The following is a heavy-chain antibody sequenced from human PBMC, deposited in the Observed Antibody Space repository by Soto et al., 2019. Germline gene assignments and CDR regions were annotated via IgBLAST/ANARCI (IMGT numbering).Heavy chain of an antibody. Sequence: XGSLRLSCAASGCTFSSYWMSWVRQAPGKGLEWVANIKQDGSEKYYVDSVKGRFTISRDNAKNSLYLQMNSLRAEDTAVYYCAKTYYGAYDAFDIWGQGTIVTVSS. CDR2: IKQDGSEK. J-gene: IGHJ3*02. V-gene: IGHV3-7*01. CDR1: GCTFSSYW. CDR3: AKTYYGAYDAFDI. D-gene: IGHD4-17*01.